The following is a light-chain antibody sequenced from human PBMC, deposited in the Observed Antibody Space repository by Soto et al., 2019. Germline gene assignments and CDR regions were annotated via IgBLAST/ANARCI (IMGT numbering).Light chain of an antibody. V-gene: IGKV3-20*01. CDR3: QQYGSSPWT. CDR2: GAS. Sequence: EIVLTQSPGTLSLSPGERATLSCRASQSVSSNYLAWYQQKPGQAPRPLIYGASSRATGIPDRFSGSGAGTDFTLTMSRLESEDFPVYYCQQYGSSPWTFGQGTKVEIK. CDR1: QSVSSNY. J-gene: IGKJ1*01.